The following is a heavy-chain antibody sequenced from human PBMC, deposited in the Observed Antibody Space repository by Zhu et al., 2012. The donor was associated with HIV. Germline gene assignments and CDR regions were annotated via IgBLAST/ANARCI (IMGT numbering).Heavy chain of an antibody. D-gene: IGHD2-15*01. CDR1: GGSISSYY. CDR2: IYTSGST. J-gene: IGHJ3*02. V-gene: IGHV4-4*09. Sequence: QVQLQESGPGLVKPSETLSLTCTVSGGSISSYYWSWIRQPPGKGLEWIGYIYTSGSTNYNPSLKSRVTISVDTSKNQFPLKLNSVTAADTAVYYCARGGRFGYCSGGSCYRDDAFDIWGQGQWSPSLQ. CDR3: ARGGRFGYCSGGSCYRDDAFDI.